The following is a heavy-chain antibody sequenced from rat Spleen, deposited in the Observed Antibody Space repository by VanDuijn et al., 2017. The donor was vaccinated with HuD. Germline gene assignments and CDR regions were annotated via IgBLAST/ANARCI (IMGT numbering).Heavy chain of an antibody. V-gene: IGHV5-46*01. D-gene: IGHD1-11*01. Sequence: EVQLVESGGGLVEPGGSMKLSCAASGFTFTSFPMVWVRQAPTKGLEWVASISYDGGSTYYRDSVKGRFTISRDNAKSSLYLQMDSLRSEDTATYYCTTRRGDYWGQGVMVTVSS. CDR1: GFTFTSFP. CDR3: TTRRGDY. J-gene: IGHJ2*01. CDR2: ISYDGGST.